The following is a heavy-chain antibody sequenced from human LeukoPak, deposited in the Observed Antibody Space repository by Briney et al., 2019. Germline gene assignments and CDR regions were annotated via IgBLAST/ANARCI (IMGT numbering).Heavy chain of an antibody. CDR3: ARDRDYASDY. Sequence: GGSLRLSCEASGFTFSSYAMTWVRQAPGKGLEWISNINADSSAMYYVDSVKGRFTISRDNAKSSVFLQMNSLRAEDTAVYYCARDRDYASDYWGQGTLVTVSS. CDR1: GFTFSSYA. J-gene: IGHJ4*02. CDR2: INADSSAM. D-gene: IGHD2-2*01. V-gene: IGHV3-48*01.